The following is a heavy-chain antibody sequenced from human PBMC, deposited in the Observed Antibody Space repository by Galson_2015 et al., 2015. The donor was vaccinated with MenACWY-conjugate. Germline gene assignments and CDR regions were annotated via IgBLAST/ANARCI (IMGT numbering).Heavy chain of an antibody. D-gene: IGHD1-26*01. CDR2: INPGGSST. J-gene: IGHJ4*02. V-gene: IGHV3-74*01. CDR1: GFIFNTYW. Sequence: LRLSCAASGFIFNTYWMHWVRQAPGKGLVWVSRINPGGSSTTYADSMKDRFTISRDNAKNTLYLQMNSLRPEDTAVFYCAKTRGASFYFDSWGQGTLVTVSS. CDR3: AKTRGASFYFDS.